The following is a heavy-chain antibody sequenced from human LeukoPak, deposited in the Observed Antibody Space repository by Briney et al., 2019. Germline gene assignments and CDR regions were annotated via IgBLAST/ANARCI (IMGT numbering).Heavy chain of an antibody. CDR3: ALFSGWLFDY. D-gene: IGHD6-19*01. V-gene: IGHV1-8*01. CDR2: MSPNSGNT. CDR1: GYTFTIYD. Sequence: ASVTVSFKASGYTFTIYDINWVRQATGQGLEWMGWMSPNSGNTGYAQKFQGRVTMTRNTSISTAYMELSSLRSEDTAVYYCALFSGWLFDYWGQGTLVTVSS. J-gene: IGHJ4*02.